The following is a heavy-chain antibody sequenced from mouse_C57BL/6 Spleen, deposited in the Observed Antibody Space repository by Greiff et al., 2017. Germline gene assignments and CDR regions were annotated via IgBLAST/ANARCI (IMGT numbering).Heavy chain of an antibody. CDR1: GYTFTSYW. CDR3: ARLRTGTYWYFDV. Sequence: VQLQQPGAELVRPGSSVKLSCKASGYTFTSYWMHWVKQRPIQGLEWIGNIDPSDSETHYNQKFKDKATLTVDKSSSTAYMQLSSLTSEDSAVYYCARLRTGTYWYFDVWGTGTTVTVSS. V-gene: IGHV1-52*01. CDR2: IDPSDSET. J-gene: IGHJ1*03. D-gene: IGHD4-1*01.